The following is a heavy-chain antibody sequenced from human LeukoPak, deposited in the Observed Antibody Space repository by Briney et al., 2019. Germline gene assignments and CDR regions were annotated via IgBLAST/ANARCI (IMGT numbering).Heavy chain of an antibody. V-gene: IGHV4-4*07. CDR1: GGSISSYY. D-gene: IGHD3-3*01. CDR3: ATRGYDFAFDY. CDR2: IYNSGST. J-gene: IGHJ4*02. Sequence: PSETLSLTCTVSGGSISSYYWSWIRQPAGKGLEWIGRIYNSGSTTYNPSLKSRVTMSVDTSKNQFSLKLSSVTAADTAVYYCATRGYDFAFDYWGQGTLVTVSS.